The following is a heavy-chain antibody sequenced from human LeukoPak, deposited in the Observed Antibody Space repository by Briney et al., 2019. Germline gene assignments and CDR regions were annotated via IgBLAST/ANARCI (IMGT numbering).Heavy chain of an antibody. CDR3: ARAVAGPAGEYYFDY. V-gene: IGHV3-21*01. J-gene: IGHJ4*02. CDR1: GFTFSSYS. Sequence: GGSLRLSCAASGFTFSSYSMNWVRQAPGKGLEWVSSISSSSSYIYYADSLKVRFTISRDNAANSLFLQMNSLRAEDTALYYCARAVAGPAGEYYFDYWGQGTLVTVSS. CDR2: ISSSSSYI. D-gene: IGHD6-19*01.